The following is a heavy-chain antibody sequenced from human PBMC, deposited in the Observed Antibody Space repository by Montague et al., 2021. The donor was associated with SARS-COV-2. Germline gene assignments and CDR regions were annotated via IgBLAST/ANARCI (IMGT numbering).Heavy chain of an antibody. D-gene: IGHD4-23*01. V-gene: IGHV3-30-3*01. CDR3: ARVAQLLLGNPQNLFDP. J-gene: IGHJ5*02. Sequence: SLRLSCAASGSSFSSYAMHWVRQPPGKGLEWLAVISFDGNDRYYAGSLRGRFTISRDNSKDTLYLQLTDLGSDDTGVYYCARVAQLLLGNPQNLFDPWGQGTLVTVST. CDR2: ISFDGNDR. CDR1: GSSFSSYA.